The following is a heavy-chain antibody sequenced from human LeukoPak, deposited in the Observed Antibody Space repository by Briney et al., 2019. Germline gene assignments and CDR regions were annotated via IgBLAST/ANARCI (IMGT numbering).Heavy chain of an antibody. V-gene: IGHV2-5*02. D-gene: IGHD4-23*01. CDR2: IYWDDDK. CDR3: AHSCGGGNSAYFDY. CDR1: GFSLSTSAVG. Sequence: SGPTLVNPTQTLTLTSTFSGFSLSTSAVGVGWIRQPPGKALEWLAVIYWDDDKRYSPSLKSRLTITKDPSKNQVVLTMTNMDPVDTATYYCAHSCGGGNSAYFDYWGQGTLVTVSS. J-gene: IGHJ4*02.